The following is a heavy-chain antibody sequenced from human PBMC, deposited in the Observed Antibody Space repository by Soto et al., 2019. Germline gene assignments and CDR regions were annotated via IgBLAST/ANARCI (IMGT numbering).Heavy chain of an antibody. CDR2: INGGNGDT. CDR1: GYTFSSHA. J-gene: IGHJ5*01. CDR3: ARDLDSGYTDS. Sequence: GASVKVSCKASGYTFSSHATHWVRQAPGQRLEWMGWINGGNGDTKYSQKFQDRVTITRDTSASTAYMELSSLRSEDTAVYYCARDLDSGYTDSWGQGTLVTAPQ. D-gene: IGHD3-22*01. V-gene: IGHV1-3*01.